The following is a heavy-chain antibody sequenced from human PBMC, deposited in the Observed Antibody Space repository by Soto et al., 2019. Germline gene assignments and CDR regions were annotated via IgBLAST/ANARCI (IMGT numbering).Heavy chain of an antibody. CDR2: INPSGGST. Sequence: ASVKVSCKASGYTFTNYHMHWVRQAPGQGLEWMGIINPSGGSTSYAQKFQGRVTMTRDTSTSTVYMELSSLRSEDTAVYYCARDARSYYFDFWAQGTLVTVSS. CDR3: ARDARSYYFDF. J-gene: IGHJ4*02. CDR1: GYTFTNYH. V-gene: IGHV1-46*01. D-gene: IGHD1-26*01.